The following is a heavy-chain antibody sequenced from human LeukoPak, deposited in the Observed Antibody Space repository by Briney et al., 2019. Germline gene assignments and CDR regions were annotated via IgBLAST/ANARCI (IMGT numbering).Heavy chain of an antibody. J-gene: IGHJ5*02. CDR2: ISGTGGTT. Sequence: GGSLRLSCAASGFTFSSPGMSWVRQAPGKGLEWVSAISGTGGTTYYADSVKGRFTISRDNSKNTLYLQMNSLRAEDTAVYYCAPFDSSSSWFDPWGQGTLVTVSS. CDR1: GFTFSSPG. D-gene: IGHD6-13*01. CDR3: APFDSSSSWFDP. V-gene: IGHV3-23*01.